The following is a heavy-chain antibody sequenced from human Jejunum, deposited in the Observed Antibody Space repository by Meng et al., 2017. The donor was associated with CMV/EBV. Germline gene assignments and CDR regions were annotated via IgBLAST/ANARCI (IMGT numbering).Heavy chain of an antibody. CDR3: ASGLDPPFDY. CDR2: ISTTSDTT. V-gene: IGHV3-48*04. CDR1: GFSFRTYR. J-gene: IGHJ4*02. Sequence: CAASGFSFRTYRMRWVRQAPGKGVEWISYISTTSDTTYYADSVQGRFTISRDNARNSLFLQMNRLRAEDTAVYFCASGLDPPFDYWGQGIVVTVSS.